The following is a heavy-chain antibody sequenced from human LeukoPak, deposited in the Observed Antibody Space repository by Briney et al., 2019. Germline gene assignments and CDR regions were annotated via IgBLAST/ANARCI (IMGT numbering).Heavy chain of an antibody. V-gene: IGHV1-18*01. Sequence: GASVTVSCKASGYTFTSYGISWVRQAPGQGLEWMGWISAYNGNTNYAQKLQGRVTMTTDTSTSTAYMELRSLRSDDTAVYYCARDFEYVDTAMVTFAHDAFDIWGQGTMVTVSS. CDR2: ISAYNGNT. J-gene: IGHJ3*02. CDR1: GYTFTSYG. D-gene: IGHD5-18*01. CDR3: ARDFEYVDTAMVTFAHDAFDI.